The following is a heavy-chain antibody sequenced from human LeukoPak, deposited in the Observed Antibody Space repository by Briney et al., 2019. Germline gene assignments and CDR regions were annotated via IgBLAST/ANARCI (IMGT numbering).Heavy chain of an antibody. D-gene: IGHD6-13*01. CDR2: ISSNGGST. CDR1: GFTFSSYA. Sequence: PGQSLRLSCAASGFTFSSYAMHWVSQAAGKGLEYVSAISSNGGSTYYANSVKGRFTISRDNSKNTVYLQMGSLRVDDMAVYYCARGGSSWYYPYFDYWGQGTLVTVSS. V-gene: IGHV3-64*01. CDR3: ARGGSSWYYPYFDY. J-gene: IGHJ4*02.